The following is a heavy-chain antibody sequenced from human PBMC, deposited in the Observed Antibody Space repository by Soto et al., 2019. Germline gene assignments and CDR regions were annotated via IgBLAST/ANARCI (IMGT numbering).Heavy chain of an antibody. Sequence: PGGSLRLSCAASGFTFSSYSMNWVRQALGKGLEWVAVIWYDGNNKYYADSVKGRFTISRDNSNNTLYVQMTSLRAEDTAVYYCARGLHSLFDYWGQGTLVTVSS. D-gene: IGHD2-15*01. J-gene: IGHJ4*02. V-gene: IGHV3-33*08. CDR3: ARGLHSLFDY. CDR2: IWYDGNNK. CDR1: GFTFSSYS.